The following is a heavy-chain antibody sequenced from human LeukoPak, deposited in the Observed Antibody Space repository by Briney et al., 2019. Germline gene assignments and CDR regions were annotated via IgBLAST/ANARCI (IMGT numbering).Heavy chain of an antibody. CDR1: GFTFSIYW. CDR3: ARDGFFVVVPAALGP. CDR2: INKDGNTI. Sequence: GGSLRLSCAASGFTFSIYWMHWVRQAPGKGLVWVSHINKDGNTITYVDSVKGRFTISRDNAKNTLYLQMNSLRAEDTAVYYCARDGFFVVVPAALGPWGQGTLVTVSS. V-gene: IGHV3-74*01. J-gene: IGHJ5*02. D-gene: IGHD2-2*01.